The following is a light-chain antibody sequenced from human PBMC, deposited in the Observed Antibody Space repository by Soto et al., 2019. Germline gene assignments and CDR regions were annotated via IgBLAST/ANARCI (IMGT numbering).Light chain of an antibody. Sequence: DIVLTQSPGTLSLSPGERVTLSCRSSQSVGSSFLAWYQQKPGQAPRLLIYGVSSRATGIPDGFSGSGSGTDFPLTINRLEPEDFAVYYCHQYGSSWTFGQGTKVDIK. CDR3: HQYGSSWT. CDR2: GVS. V-gene: IGKV3-20*01. J-gene: IGKJ1*01. CDR1: QSVGSSF.